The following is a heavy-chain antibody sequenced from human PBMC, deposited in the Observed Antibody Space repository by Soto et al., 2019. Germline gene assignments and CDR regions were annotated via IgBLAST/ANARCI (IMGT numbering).Heavy chain of an antibody. D-gene: IGHD2-15*01. CDR2: IIPIFGTA. CDR3: ARDLKEYCSDGKCNWFDP. J-gene: IGHJ5*02. V-gene: IGHV1-69*13. Sequence: ASVKVSCKASGGTFSSYAISWVRQAPGQGLEWMGGIIPIFGTANYAQKFQGRVTITADESTSTAYMELSSLRSADAAVYYCARDLKEYCSDGKCNWFDPWGQGTLVTVSS. CDR1: GGTFSSYA.